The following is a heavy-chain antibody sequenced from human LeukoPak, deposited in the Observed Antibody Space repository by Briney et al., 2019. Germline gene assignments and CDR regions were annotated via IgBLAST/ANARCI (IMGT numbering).Heavy chain of an antibody. Sequence: GGSLRLSCAASGFTFSDYPIHWVRQAPGEGLEWVALILYDGSGQYYADSVKGRFTISRENSKNTVSLQMNSLRAEDTAVYYCARANYGSGLDYWGQGTLVTVSS. CDR3: ARANYGSGLDY. J-gene: IGHJ4*02. D-gene: IGHD3-10*01. V-gene: IGHV3-30*04. CDR2: ILYDGSGQ. CDR1: GFTFSDYP.